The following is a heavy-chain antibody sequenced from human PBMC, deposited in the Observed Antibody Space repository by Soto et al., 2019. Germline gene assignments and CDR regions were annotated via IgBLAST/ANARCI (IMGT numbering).Heavy chain of an antibody. J-gene: IGHJ5*02. Sequence: QVQLQESGPGLVKPSQTLSLTCTVSGGSISTGGYYWNLIRQHPGKGLEWIGYCYYSGSTYYNPALKSRVTISVNTSKNQFSLKLSPVTAADTAVSDCASSVFPWGQGTLVTVSS. D-gene: IGHD6-19*01. CDR3: ASSVFP. V-gene: IGHV4-31*03. CDR1: GGSISTGGYY. CDR2: CYYSGST.